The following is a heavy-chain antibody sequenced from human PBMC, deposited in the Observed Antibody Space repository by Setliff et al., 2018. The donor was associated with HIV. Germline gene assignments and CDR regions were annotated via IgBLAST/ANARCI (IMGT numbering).Heavy chain of an antibody. CDR1: GYTFSNYG. D-gene: IGHD6-19*01. Sequence: ASVKVSCKASGYTFSNYGISWVRQAPGQGLEWMGWISAHTGHTNFAQKFLDRVTMTVDTATSRVYMELRSLRSDDTAVYFCARLGSGWSDSYYYAMDIWGQGTTVTVS. CDR2: ISAHTGHT. V-gene: IGHV1-18*01. J-gene: IGHJ6*02. CDR3: ARLGSGWSDSYYYAMDI.